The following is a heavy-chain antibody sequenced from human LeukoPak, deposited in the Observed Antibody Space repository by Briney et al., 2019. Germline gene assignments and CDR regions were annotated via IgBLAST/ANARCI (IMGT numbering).Heavy chain of an antibody. V-gene: IGHV3-30-3*01. D-gene: IGHD6-19*01. Sequence: QAGGSLRLSCAASGFTLSTYAMHWVRQAPGKGLEWVAVISFDGTNKYYADSVKGRFTISGDDSKNTLYLQMNSLRAEDSAVYYCARDRRYSSGWSRDDYWGQGTLVTVSS. CDR1: GFTLSTYA. CDR3: ARDRRYSSGWSRDDY. CDR2: ISFDGTNK. J-gene: IGHJ4*02.